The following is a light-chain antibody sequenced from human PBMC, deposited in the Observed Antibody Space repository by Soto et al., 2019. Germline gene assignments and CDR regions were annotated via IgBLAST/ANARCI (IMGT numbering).Light chain of an antibody. CDR3: PPYNVSPAT. Sequence: IAHAGGSLSMTPGERATLSCRASQSVSNNLAWYQQKPGQAPRLVIYDASTRAAGISARFRGSGSGTEFTLTISNLQYEDFAIYFCPPYNVSPATFGQVTRWRLN. CDR2: DAS. J-gene: IGKJ5*01. V-gene: IGKV3-15*01. CDR1: QSVSNN.